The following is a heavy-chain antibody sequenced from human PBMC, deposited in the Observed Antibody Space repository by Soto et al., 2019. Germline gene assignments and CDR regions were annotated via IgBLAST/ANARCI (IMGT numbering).Heavy chain of an antibody. V-gene: IGHV4-34*01. CDR2: INHRGST. CDR3: ARGQLYSSPDWFDP. D-gene: IGHD6-13*01. J-gene: IGHJ5*02. Sequence: QVQLQQWGAGLLKPSEPLSLTCAVYGGSFSGYYWSWIRQPPGKGLEWIGEINHRGSTNYTPSLKSRVTISVDTSKNQFSLKLSSVTAADTAVYYCARGQLYSSPDWFDPWGQGTLVTVSS. CDR1: GGSFSGYY.